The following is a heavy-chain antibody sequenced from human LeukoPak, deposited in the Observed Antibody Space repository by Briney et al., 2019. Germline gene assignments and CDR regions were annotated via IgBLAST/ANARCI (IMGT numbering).Heavy chain of an antibody. V-gene: IGHV4-59*08. J-gene: IGHJ4*02. CDR2: IYYSGST. CDR3: ARHYLGQWLIDY. Sequence: SETLSLTCTVSGGSISSYYWSWIRRPPGKGLEWIGYIYYSGSTNYNPSLKSRVTISVDTSKNQFSLKLSSVTAADTAVYYCARHYLGQWLIDYWGQGTLVTVSS. CDR1: GGSISSYY. D-gene: IGHD6-19*01.